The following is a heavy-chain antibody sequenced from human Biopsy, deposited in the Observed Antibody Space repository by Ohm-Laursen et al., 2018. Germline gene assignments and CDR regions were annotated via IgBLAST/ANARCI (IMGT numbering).Heavy chain of an antibody. D-gene: IGHD5/OR15-5a*01. J-gene: IGHJ4*02. Sequence: ASVKVSCKTSGYSFTSYGISWVRQAPGEGLEWMGRISGYNGNTNYAQKFQGRVTMNADTSTSTVYMEVRGLRSDDTAVYYCARVTLPLYLDYWGQGTRVSVSS. V-gene: IGHV1-18*01. CDR1: GYSFTSYG. CDR2: ISGYNGNT. CDR3: ARVTLPLYLDY.